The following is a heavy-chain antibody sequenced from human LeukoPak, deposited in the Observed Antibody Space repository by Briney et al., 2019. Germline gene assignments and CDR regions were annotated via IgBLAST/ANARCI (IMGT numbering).Heavy chain of an antibody. Sequence: GGSLRLSCAASGFIFSSYAMHWVRQAPGKGLEWVAVISYDGSNKYYADSVKGRFTISRDNSKNTLYLQVNSLRAEDTAVYYCARGPRFIGVDYWGQGTLVTVSS. CDR1: GFIFSSYA. V-gene: IGHV3-30-3*01. CDR2: ISYDGSNK. J-gene: IGHJ4*02. CDR3: ARGPRFIGVDY. D-gene: IGHD3-3*01.